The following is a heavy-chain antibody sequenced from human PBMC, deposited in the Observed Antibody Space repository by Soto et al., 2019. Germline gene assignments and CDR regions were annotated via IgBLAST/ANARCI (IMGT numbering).Heavy chain of an antibody. CDR3: VREIAEAGIAFDP. CDR1: GYTFTSYA. J-gene: IGHJ5*02. CDR2: INAGNGNA. V-gene: IGHV1-3*01. Sequence: GASVKVSCKASGYTFTSYAMHWVRQAHGQRLEWMGWINAGNGNAKYSQKFQGRVTITRDTSASTAYMALSSLSTDDTAVYYCVREIAEAGIAFDPWGQGTLVTV. D-gene: IGHD6-13*01.